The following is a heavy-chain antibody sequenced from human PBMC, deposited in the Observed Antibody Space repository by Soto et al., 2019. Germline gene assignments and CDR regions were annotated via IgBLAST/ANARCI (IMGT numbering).Heavy chain of an antibody. J-gene: IGHJ2*01. CDR2: ISSSSSTL. CDR3: ARGGSGSYFWYFDL. D-gene: IGHD1-26*01. CDR1: GFTFRRYE. Sequence: GGSLRLSXAASGFTFRRYEMNWVREAPGKGLDWVSYISSSSSTLYYADSVKGRFTISRDNAKNSLYLQMNSLRAEDTAVYYCARGGSGSYFWYFDLWGRGTLVTVSS. V-gene: IGHV3-48*03.